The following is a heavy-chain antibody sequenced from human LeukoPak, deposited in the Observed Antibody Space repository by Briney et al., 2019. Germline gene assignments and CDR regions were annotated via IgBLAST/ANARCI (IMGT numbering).Heavy chain of an antibody. Sequence: GGSLRLSCAASGFTFSSYEMNWVRQAPGKGLEWVSYISSSGSPIYYADSVKGRFTISRDNAKNSLYLQMNSLRAEDTAVYYCARVSRDILTGYPLDYWGQGTLVTVSS. CDR2: ISSSGSPI. CDR3: ARVSRDILTGYPLDY. V-gene: IGHV3-48*03. J-gene: IGHJ4*02. CDR1: GFTFSSYE. D-gene: IGHD3-9*01.